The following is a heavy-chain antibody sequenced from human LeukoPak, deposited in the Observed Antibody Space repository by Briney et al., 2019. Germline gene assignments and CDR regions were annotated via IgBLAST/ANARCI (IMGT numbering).Heavy chain of an antibody. CDR1: GYTFTGYY. Sequence: ASVKVSCKASGYTFTGYYMHWVRQAPGQGLEWMGRINPNSGGTNYAQKLPGRVTMTRDTSISTAYMELSRLRSDDTAVYYCARDAIYGSGSYSPRPSKFDPWGQGTLVTVSS. CDR2: INPNSGGT. J-gene: IGHJ5*02. V-gene: IGHV1-2*06. D-gene: IGHD3-10*01. CDR3: ARDAIYGSGSYSPRPSKFDP.